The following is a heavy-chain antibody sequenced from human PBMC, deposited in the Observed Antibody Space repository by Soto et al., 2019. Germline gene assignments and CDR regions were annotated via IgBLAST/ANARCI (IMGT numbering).Heavy chain of an antibody. V-gene: IGHV3-23*01. CDR3: AKALGKPYYYYYMDV. CDR2: ISPGGDST. J-gene: IGHJ6*03. D-gene: IGHD3-10*01. CDR1: GFNFNIYA. Sequence: EVQLLESGGGLVQPGGSLRLSCAASGFNFNIYAMTWVRQAPGKGLEWVSTISPGGDSTYFADSVKGRVTISRDNSKNTLSLQMNSLRAEDTATYFCAKALGKPYYYYYMDVWGTWTTVTVSS.